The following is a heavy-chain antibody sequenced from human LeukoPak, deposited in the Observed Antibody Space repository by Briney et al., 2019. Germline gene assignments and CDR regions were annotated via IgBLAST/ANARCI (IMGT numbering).Heavy chain of an antibody. V-gene: IGHV3-30*18. CDR3: AKVSYYYDSSGYYDY. CDR1: GFTFSSYG. D-gene: IGHD3-22*01. Sequence: PGGSLRLSCAASGFTFSSYGMHWVRQAPGKGLEWVAVISYDGSNKYYADSVKGRFTISRDNSKNTLYLQMNSLRAEDTAVYYCAKVSYYYDSSGYYDYWGQGTLVTVSS. J-gene: IGHJ4*02. CDR2: ISYDGSNK.